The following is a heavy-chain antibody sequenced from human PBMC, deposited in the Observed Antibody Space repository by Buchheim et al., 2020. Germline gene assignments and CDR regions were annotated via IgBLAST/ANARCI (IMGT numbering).Heavy chain of an antibody. CDR3: ALEADWAYCGGDCSVQGDH. J-gene: IGHJ4*02. CDR2: MNPNSGNT. Sequence: QVQLVQSGAEVKKPGASVKVSCKASGYTFTSYDINWVRQATGQGLEWMGWMNPNSGNTGYAQKFQGRVTMTRNTSISTAYMELSILRSEDTAVYYCALEADWAYCGGDCSVQGDHWGQGTL. D-gene: IGHD2-21*02. V-gene: IGHV1-8*01. CDR1: GYTFTSYD.